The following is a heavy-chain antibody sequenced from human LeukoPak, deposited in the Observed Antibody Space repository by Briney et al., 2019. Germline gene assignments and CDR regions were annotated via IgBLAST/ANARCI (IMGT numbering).Heavy chain of an antibody. J-gene: IGHJ4*02. Sequence: SETLSLTCTVSGYSISSGYYWGWIRQPPGKGLEWIGSIYHSGSTYYNPSLKSRVTISVDTSKNQFSLKLSSVTAADTAVYYCARDGRWGYSGPEYWGQGTLVTVSS. CDR1: GYSISSGYY. CDR3: ARDGRWGYSGPEY. CDR2: IYHSGST. V-gene: IGHV4-38-2*02. D-gene: IGHD5-12*01.